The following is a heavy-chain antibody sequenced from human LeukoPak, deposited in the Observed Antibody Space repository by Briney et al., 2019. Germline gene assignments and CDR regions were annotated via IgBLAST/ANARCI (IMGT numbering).Heavy chain of an antibody. CDR1: GGSISSGGYY. J-gene: IGHJ4*02. CDR3: ARFRDTVNIIAY. V-gene: IGHV4-31*03. Sequence: TLSLTCSVSGGSISSGGYYWSWIRQHPGKGLEWIGYIYDSESTYYNPSLKSRVTISADTSKNQFSLKLNSVTAADTAVCFCARFRDTVNIIAYCSQGSLVTV. D-gene: IGHD5-24*01. CDR2: IYDSEST.